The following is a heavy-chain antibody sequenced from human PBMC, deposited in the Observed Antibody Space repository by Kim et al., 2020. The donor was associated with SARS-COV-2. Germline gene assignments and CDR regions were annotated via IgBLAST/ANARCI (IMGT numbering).Heavy chain of an antibody. CDR1: GGSISSYY. J-gene: IGHJ4*02. Sequence: SETLSLTCTVSGGSISSYYWSWIRQPPGKGLEWIGYIYYSGSTNYNPSLKSRVTISVDTSKNQFSLKLSSVTAADTAVYYCARRYYGSGSYYNWGQGTLV. CDR3: ARRYYGSGSYYN. V-gene: IGHV4-59*08. CDR2: IYYSGST. D-gene: IGHD3-10*01.